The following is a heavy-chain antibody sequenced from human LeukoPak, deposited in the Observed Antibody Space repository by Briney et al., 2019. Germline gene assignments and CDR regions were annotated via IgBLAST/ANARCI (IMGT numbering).Heavy chain of an antibody. CDR2: IVPIFGTA. CDR3: ARYSGIYYYYMDV. Sequence: WASVKVSCKASGGTFSSYAISWVRQAPGQGLEWMGGIVPIFGTANYAQKFQGRVTITADESTSTAYMELSSLRSEDTAVYYCARYSGIYYYYMDVWGKGTTVTVSS. D-gene: IGHD1-26*01. CDR1: GGTFSSYA. V-gene: IGHV1-69*13. J-gene: IGHJ6*03.